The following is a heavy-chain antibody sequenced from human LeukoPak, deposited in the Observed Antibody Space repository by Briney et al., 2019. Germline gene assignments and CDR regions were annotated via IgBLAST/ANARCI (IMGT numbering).Heavy chain of an antibody. CDR1: GGSISSYY. CDR2: IYYSGST. Sequence: SETLSLTCTVSGGSISSYYCSSIRQPPGKGLEWIGYIYYSGSTKYNPSLKSRVSISVDTSKNQFSLKLSSVTAADTDVYYCARHSSSWYDAWGQGTLVTVSS. D-gene: IGHD6-13*01. V-gene: IGHV4-59*08. CDR3: ARHSSSWYDA. J-gene: IGHJ5*02.